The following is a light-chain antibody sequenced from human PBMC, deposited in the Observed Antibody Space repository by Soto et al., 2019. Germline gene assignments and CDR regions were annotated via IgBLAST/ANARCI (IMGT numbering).Light chain of an antibody. CDR2: EVT. J-gene: IGLJ1*01. Sequence: QPVLTQPASVSGSPGQSITISCTGTSSDIDTYNYVSWYQQHPGKAPKLIIYEVTNRPSGVSNRFSGSKSGDTASLTISGLRAEDEADYYCSSYTSSTDYVFGTGTKRTVL. CDR1: SSDIDTYNY. CDR3: SSYTSSTDYV. V-gene: IGLV2-14*01.